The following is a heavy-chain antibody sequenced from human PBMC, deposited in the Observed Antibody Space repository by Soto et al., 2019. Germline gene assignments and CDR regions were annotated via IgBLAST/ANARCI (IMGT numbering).Heavy chain of an antibody. CDR1: GGSISSYY. Sequence: SETLSLTCTVSGGSISSYYWSWIRQPPGKGLEWIGYIYYSGSTNYNPSLKSRVTISVGTSKNQFSLKLSSVTAADTAVYYCARHNDYGLYFDYWGQGTLVTVSS. CDR2: IYYSGST. V-gene: IGHV4-59*08. CDR3: ARHNDYGLYFDY. J-gene: IGHJ4*02. D-gene: IGHD4-17*01.